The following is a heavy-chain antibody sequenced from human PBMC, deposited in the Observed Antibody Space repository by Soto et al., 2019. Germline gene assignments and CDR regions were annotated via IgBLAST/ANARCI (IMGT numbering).Heavy chain of an antibody. CDR3: ARSRSRNLFHYYYYGMDV. CDR1: GGSFSGYY. V-gene: IGHV4-34*01. CDR2: INHSGST. J-gene: IGHJ6*02. D-gene: IGHD1-7*01. Sequence: QVQLQQWGAGLLKPSETLSLTCAVYGGSFSGYYWSWIRQPPGKGLEWIGEINHSGSTNYNPSLMSRVTISVDTSKNQFSLKLSSVTAADTAVYYCARSRSRNLFHYYYYGMDVWGQGTTVTVSS.